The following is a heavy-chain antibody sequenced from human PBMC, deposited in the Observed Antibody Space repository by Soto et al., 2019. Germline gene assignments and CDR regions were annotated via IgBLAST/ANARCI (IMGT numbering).Heavy chain of an antibody. V-gene: IGHV3-21*04. CDR2: ISSSSSSYI. J-gene: IGHJ4*02. CDR3: AKHDFWTLYNTGLDS. Sequence: GGSLRLSCAASGFTFSSYSMNWVRQAPGKGLEWVSSISSSSSSYIYYADSVKGRFTISRDNAKNSLYLQMNSLRAEDTAVYYCAKHDFWTLYNTGLDSWGQGTLVTVSS. CDR1: GFTFSSYS. D-gene: IGHD3-3*01.